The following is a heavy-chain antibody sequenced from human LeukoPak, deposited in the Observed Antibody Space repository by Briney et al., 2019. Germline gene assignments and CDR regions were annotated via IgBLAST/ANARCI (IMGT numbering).Heavy chain of an antibody. J-gene: IGHJ4*02. V-gene: IGHV4-61*02. CDR1: LGSISSGSYY. Sequence: SETLSLTCTVSLGSISSGSYYWSWIRQPAGKGLEWIGRIYTSGSTNYNPSLKSRVTISVDTSKNQLSLKLSSVTAADTAVYYCARAGAIFGIYYFDYWGQGTLVTVSS. D-gene: IGHD3-3*01. CDR3: ARAGAIFGIYYFDY. CDR2: IYTSGST.